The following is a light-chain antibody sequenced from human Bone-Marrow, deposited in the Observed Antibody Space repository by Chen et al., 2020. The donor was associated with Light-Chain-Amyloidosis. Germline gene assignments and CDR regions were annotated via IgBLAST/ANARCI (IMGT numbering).Light chain of an antibody. J-gene: IGLJ1*01. CDR3: AAWDDSLNSYV. CDR2: SEA. Sequence: QSVLTQPPSASGTPGQRVSISCSGSTSNIGGNPVNWSQQFPGTAPKLLLYSEAQRPSGVPDRFSGSKSGTSASLAISGLQSDDEADYYCAAWDDSLNSYVFGAGTQVTVL. V-gene: IGLV1-44*01. CDR1: TSNIGGNP.